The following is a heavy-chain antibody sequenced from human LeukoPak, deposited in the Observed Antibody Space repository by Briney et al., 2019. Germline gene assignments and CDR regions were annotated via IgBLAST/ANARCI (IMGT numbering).Heavy chain of an antibody. Sequence: GGSLRLSCAASGFTFSSYGMSWVRQAPGKGLEWVSAISGSGGSTYYADSVKGRFTISRDNSKNTLYLQMNSLRAEDTAVYYCAFGSPRISDGYFDYWGQGTLVTVSS. CDR1: GFTFSSYG. J-gene: IGHJ4*02. V-gene: IGHV3-23*01. D-gene: IGHD3-3*02. CDR2: ISGSGGST. CDR3: AFGSPRISDGYFDY.